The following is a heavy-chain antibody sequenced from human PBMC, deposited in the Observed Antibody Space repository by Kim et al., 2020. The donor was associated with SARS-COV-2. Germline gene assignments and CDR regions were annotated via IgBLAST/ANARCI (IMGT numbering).Heavy chain of an antibody. V-gene: IGHV3-30*01. Sequence: YYADSGEGRFTISRDNSKNTLYLQMNSLRAEDTAVYYCARDRGVYYYMDVWGKGTTVTVSS. J-gene: IGHJ6*03. CDR3: ARDRGVYYYMDV. D-gene: IGHD3-10*01.